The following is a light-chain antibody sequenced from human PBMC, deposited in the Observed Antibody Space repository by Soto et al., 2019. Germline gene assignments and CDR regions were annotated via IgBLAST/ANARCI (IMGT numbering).Light chain of an antibody. V-gene: IGKV1-27*01. J-gene: IGKJ1*01. CDR2: AAS. Sequence: DIQMTQSPSSLSASVGDRATITCRASQGISTYLVWYQQKPGTVPKLLIFAASTLHSGVPSRFSGSGSGTDFTLTISSLQPEDVATYYCQNYNGAPWTFGQGTKVEIK. CDR1: QGISTY. CDR3: QNYNGAPWT.